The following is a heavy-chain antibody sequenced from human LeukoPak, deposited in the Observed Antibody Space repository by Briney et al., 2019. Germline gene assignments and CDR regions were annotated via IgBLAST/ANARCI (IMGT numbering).Heavy chain of an antibody. Sequence: ASVKVSCKASGYTFTTFYMHWVRQAPGQGLEWMGIINPSGGTTSYAQKFRGRVTMTRDTSTSTVYMELSSLRSEDTAVYYCARDLVDCSSTSCHFNWFDPWGQGTLVTVSS. D-gene: IGHD2-2*01. CDR1: GYTFTTFY. CDR2: INPSGGTT. CDR3: ARDLVDCSSTSCHFNWFDP. V-gene: IGHV1-46*01. J-gene: IGHJ5*02.